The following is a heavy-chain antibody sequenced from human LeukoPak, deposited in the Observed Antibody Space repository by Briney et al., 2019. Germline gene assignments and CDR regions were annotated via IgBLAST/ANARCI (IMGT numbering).Heavy chain of an antibody. Sequence: ESGPTLVNPTQTLXLTCTFSGFSLSSSGVGVGWLRQPPGKALEWLALIYWDDDKRYSPSLKTRLTITKDTSKNQVVLTMTNMDPVDTGTYYCAHSRHTARVENWGQGTLVTVSS. CDR2: IYWDDDK. CDR1: GFSLSSSGVG. CDR3: AHSRHTARVEN. J-gene: IGHJ4*02. D-gene: IGHD5-18*01. V-gene: IGHV2-5*02.